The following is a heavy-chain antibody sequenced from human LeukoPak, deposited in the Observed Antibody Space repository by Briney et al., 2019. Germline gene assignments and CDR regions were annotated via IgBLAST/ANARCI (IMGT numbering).Heavy chain of an antibody. V-gene: IGHV3-48*04. D-gene: IGHD2-2*01. CDR1: GFTFSSYS. CDR3: ARALGEGSFQLLSTGAFDI. Sequence: GGSLRLSCAASGFTFSSYSMNWVRQAPGKGLEWVSYISSSSSTIYYADSVKGRFTISRDNVKNSLYLQMNSLRAEDTAVYYCARALGEGSFQLLSTGAFDIWGQGTMVTVSS. CDR2: ISSSSSTI. J-gene: IGHJ3*02.